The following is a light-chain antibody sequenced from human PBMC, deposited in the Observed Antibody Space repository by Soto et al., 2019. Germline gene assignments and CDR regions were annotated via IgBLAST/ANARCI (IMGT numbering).Light chain of an antibody. CDR2: GAS. CDR1: QSVSSSS. CDR3: QQYAGSST. Sequence: EIVLTQSPGTLSLSPGESATLSCRASQSVSSSSLAWYQQKPGQAPRLLIFGASSRATGIPDRFSGSGSGTDFTLTISRLEPEDFAVYYCQQYAGSSTFGQGTKVDI. J-gene: IGKJ1*01. V-gene: IGKV3-20*01.